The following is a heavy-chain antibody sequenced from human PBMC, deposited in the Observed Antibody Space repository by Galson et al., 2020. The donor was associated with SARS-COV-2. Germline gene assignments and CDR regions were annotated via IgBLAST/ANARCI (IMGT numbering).Heavy chain of an antibody. V-gene: IGHV1-3*01. CDR1: GYTFTSYA. J-gene: IGHJ6*03. D-gene: IGHD3-3*01. CDR3: ARDLAITIFRVVIITEYYMDV. CDR2: INAGNGNT. Sequence: ASVKVSCKASGYTFTSYAMHWVRQAPGQRLEWMGWINAGNGNTKYSQKFQGRVTITRDTSASTAYMELSSLRSEDTAVYYCARDLAITIFRVVIITEYYMDVWGTGTTVTVSS.